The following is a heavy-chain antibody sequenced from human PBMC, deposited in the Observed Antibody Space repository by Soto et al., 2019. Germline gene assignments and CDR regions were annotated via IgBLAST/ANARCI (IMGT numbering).Heavy chain of an antibody. CDR2: IYHGGST. V-gene: IGHV4-30-2*01. Sequence: SCALSVTCGVSFGSISSGGYSWSLIQQPPGKGLEWIGYIYHGGSTYYNPSLKSRVTISVDRSKNQFSLKLSSVTAADTAVHYCARVPERWGQGTLVPSPQ. D-gene: IGHD2-2*01. J-gene: IGHJ4*02. CDR1: FGSISSGGYS. CDR3: ARVPER.